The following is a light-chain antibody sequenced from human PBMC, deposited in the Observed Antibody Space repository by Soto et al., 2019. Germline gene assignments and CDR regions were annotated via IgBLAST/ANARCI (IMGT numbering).Light chain of an antibody. CDR2: AAS. CDR1: QSISSY. V-gene: IGKV1-39*01. CDR3: QQYNKGPPWT. J-gene: IGKJ1*01. Sequence: DIQMAQSPSSLSASVGDRVTITCRASQSISSYLNWYQQKPWKAPELLIYAASTLQSGVPSRFSGSGSGTEFTLTIRDLQSEDFAVYYCQQYNKGPPWTFGQGTKVDIK.